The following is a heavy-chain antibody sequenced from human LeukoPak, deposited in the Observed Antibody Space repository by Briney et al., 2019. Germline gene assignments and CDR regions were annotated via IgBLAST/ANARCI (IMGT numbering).Heavy chain of an antibody. V-gene: IGHV4-34*01. J-gene: IGHJ4*02. Sequence: NASETLSLTCGVYSGSLSDKYWSWIRQPPGKGLEWIGEINPSGRTNYNPSLKSRVTMSIDTSKNQFSLKLSSVTAADTAVYYCARLSGYHFDYGGQGALVTVSS. CDR3: ARLSGYHFDY. CDR2: INPSGRT. D-gene: IGHD5-12*01. CDR1: SGSLSDKY.